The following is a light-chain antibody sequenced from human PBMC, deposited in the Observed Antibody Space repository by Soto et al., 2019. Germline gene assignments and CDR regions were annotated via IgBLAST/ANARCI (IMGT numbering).Light chain of an antibody. CDR2: GNS. V-gene: IGLV1-40*01. CDR3: QSYDSSLSVYV. Sequence: QLVLTQPPSVSGAPGQRVTISCTGSSSNIGAGYDVHWYQQLPGTAPKLLIYGNSNRPSGVPDRFSGSKSGTSASLAITGLQAEHEADYYCQSYDSSLSVYVFGTGTKLTVL. J-gene: IGLJ1*01. CDR1: SSNIGAGYD.